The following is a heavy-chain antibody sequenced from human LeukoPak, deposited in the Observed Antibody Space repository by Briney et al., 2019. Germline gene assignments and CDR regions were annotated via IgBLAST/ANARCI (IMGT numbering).Heavy chain of an antibody. J-gene: IGHJ1*01. Sequence: PSETLSLTCAVYGGSFSDYYWTWIRQPPGKGLEWIGEINHSGSPNNNPSLKSRVSISFDTSKNQFSLKLSSVTAADTAVYYCARVFVVVTAIEYFQHWGQGTLVTVSS. V-gene: IGHV4-34*01. CDR1: GGSFSDYY. CDR2: INHSGSP. D-gene: IGHD2-21*02. CDR3: ARVFVVVTAIEYFQH.